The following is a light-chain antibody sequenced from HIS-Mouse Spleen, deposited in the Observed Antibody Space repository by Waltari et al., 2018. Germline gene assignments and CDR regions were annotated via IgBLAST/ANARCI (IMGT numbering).Light chain of an antibody. CDR3: CSYAGSSTVV. Sequence: QSALTQPASVSGSPGQSITISCTGTSSDVGSYNIFPWYQQHPGKAPNLMIYEGSKRPSGVSNRFSGSKSGNTASLTISGLQAEDEADYYCCSYAGSSTVVFGGGTKLTVL. CDR1: SSDVGSYNI. CDR2: EGS. V-gene: IGLV2-23*01. J-gene: IGLJ2*01.